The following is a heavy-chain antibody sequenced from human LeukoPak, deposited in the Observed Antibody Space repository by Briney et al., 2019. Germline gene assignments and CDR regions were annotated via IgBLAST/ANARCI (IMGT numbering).Heavy chain of an antibody. D-gene: IGHD4-17*01. V-gene: IGHV4-39*01. Sequence: SEALSLTCTGSGGSISSGSYYWAWIRQPPVKGLEWTAGIYYNGTTYYNPSLKSRVSRSLDTSKNQVSLTLSSVTAADTAVYYCARGTVLRCHAYWGQGTLVTVSS. J-gene: IGHJ4*02. CDR2: IYYNGTT. CDR3: ARGTVLRCHAY. CDR1: GGSISSGSYY.